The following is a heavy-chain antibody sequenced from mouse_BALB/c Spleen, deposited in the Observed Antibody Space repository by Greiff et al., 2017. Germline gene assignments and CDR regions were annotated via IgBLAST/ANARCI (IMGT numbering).Heavy chain of an antibody. J-gene: IGHJ4*01. CDR1: GFSLTSYG. Sequence: VKLMESGPGLVAPSQSLSITCTVSGFSLTSYGVHWVRQPPGKGLEWLGVIWAGGSTNYNSALMSRLSISKDNSKSQVFLKMNSLQTDDTAMYYCARNHRSHYYAMDYWGQGTSVTVSS. CDR2: IWAGGST. CDR3: ARNHRSHYYAMDY. V-gene: IGHV2-9*02.